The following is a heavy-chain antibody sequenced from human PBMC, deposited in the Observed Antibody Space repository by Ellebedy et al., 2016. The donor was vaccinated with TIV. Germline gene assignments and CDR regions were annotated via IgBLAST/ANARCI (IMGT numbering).Heavy chain of an antibody. V-gene: IGHV3-23*01. CDR3: SFKGVATRVY. CDR1: GISLRSYA. J-gene: IGHJ4*02. CDR2: IGGSGGTT. D-gene: IGHD4-23*01. Sequence: GESLKISCAASGISLRSYAMSWVRQAPGKGLEWVSTIGGSGGTTYYRESVKGRFTISRDTSRNTLYLQMSSLRAEDKAVYYCSFKGVATRVYWGQGTLVTVSS.